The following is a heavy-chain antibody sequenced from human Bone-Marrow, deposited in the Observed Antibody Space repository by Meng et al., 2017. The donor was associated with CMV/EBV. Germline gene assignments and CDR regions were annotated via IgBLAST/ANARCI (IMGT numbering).Heavy chain of an antibody. CDR3: ARGDCSGYGCYMDV. D-gene: IGHD2-15*01. V-gene: IGHV3-30*04. J-gene: IGHJ6*03. CDR2: ISYDGSNK. Sequence: LSLTCAASGFTFSSYAMHWVRQAPGKGLEWVAVISYDGSNKYYADSVKGRFTISRDNAKNSVYLQMNSLRAEDTALYYCARGDCSGYGCYMDVWGQGTSVTVSS. CDR1: GFTFSSYA.